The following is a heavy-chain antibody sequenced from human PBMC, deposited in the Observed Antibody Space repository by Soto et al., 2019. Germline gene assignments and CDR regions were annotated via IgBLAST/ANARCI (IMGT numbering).Heavy chain of an antibody. J-gene: IGHJ4*02. Sequence: PGGSLRLSCAASEFAVSSNHVTWVRQAPGKGLECVSLIYAGGSTYYADSVRGRFTISRDNSENTVYLQMDSLRADDTAVYFCARHFSRAFDCWGRGTLVTVSS. CDR3: ARHFSRAFDC. CDR2: IYAGGST. CDR1: EFAVSSNH. V-gene: IGHV3-53*01. D-gene: IGHD3-3*02.